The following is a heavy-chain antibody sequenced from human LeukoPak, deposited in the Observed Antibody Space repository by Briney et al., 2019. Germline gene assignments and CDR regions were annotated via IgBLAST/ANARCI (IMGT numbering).Heavy chain of an antibody. CDR3: ARDLEAINIVPAAAGDY. J-gene: IGHJ4*02. CDR1: GGTFSSYT. Sequence: SVKVSCKASGGTFSSYTISWVRQAPGQGLEWMGRIIPILGIANYAQKFQGRVTITADKSTSTAYMELSSLRSEDTAVYYCARDLEAINIVPAAAGDYWGQGTLVTVSS. V-gene: IGHV1-69*04. CDR2: IIPILGIA. D-gene: IGHD2-2*01.